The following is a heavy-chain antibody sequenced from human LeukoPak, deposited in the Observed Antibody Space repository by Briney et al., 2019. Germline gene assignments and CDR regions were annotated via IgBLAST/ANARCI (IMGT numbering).Heavy chain of an antibody. D-gene: IGHD3-22*01. CDR1: GFSFSSSS. V-gene: IGHV1-58*02. J-gene: IGHJ4*02. CDR3: AAVFGSGYYYYFDY. CDR2: LAVGSGNT. Sequence: GTSVKVSCKASGFSFSSSSMQWVRQAHGQRLEWIGWLAVGSGNTNYAQKFQGRVIITRDMSTSTAYMELSSLRSEDTALYYCAAVFGSGYYYYFDYWGQGSLVTVSS.